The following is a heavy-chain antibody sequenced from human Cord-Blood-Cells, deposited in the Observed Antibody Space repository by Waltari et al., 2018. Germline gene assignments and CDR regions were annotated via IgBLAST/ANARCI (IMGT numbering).Heavy chain of an antibody. CDR1: GGSFSGYY. Sequence: QVQLQQWGAGLLKPSETLSLTCAVYGGSFSGYYWSWIRQPPGKGLEWIGEINHSGSTNSNPFLKSRVTISVDTSKNQFSLKLSSVTAADTAVYYCARGEAAGNWGQGTLVTVSS. CDR2: INHSGST. V-gene: IGHV4-34*01. CDR3: ARGEAAGN. J-gene: IGHJ4*02. D-gene: IGHD6-19*01.